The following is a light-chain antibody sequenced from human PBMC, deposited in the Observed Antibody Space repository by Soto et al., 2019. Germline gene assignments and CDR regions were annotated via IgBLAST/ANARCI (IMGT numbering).Light chain of an antibody. J-gene: IGLJ1*01. CDR2: DVS. CDR1: SSNVGSYNY. Sequence: QSALTQPRSVSGSPGQSVTISCTGTSSNVGSYNYVSWYQQHPGKAPKLMIYDVSHWPSGVPDRFSGSKYGNTASLTISGLQAEDEADYYCCSYAGRYTYVFGTGTKVTVL. V-gene: IGLV2-11*01. CDR3: CSYAGRYTYV.